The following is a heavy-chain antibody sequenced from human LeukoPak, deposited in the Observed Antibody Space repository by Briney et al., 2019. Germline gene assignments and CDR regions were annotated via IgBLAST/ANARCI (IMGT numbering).Heavy chain of an antibody. CDR2: ISSRGSTI. V-gene: IGHV3-48*03. J-gene: IGHJ4*02. CDR3: ARRGYARGGDFDY. Sequence: GGSLRLSCAASGFTFSSYEMNWVRQAPGKGLEWVSYISSRGSTIYYADSVKGRFTISRDNAKNSLYLQMNSLRAEDTAVYYCARRGYARGGDFDYWGQGTLVTVSS. CDR1: GFTFSSYE. D-gene: IGHD2-2*01.